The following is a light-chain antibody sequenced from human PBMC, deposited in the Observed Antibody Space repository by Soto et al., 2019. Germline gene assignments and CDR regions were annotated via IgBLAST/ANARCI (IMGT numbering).Light chain of an antibody. CDR1: QIVTNGY. J-gene: IGKJ5*01. CDR3: QQYGHAPIT. V-gene: IGKV3-20*01. Sequence: EIVLTQSPDTLSLSPGERATLSCRASQIVTNGYLAWYQQKRGLAPRLLIYGASDRATGIPDRFSGSGSGTDFTLSIGRLEPEDFAVYYCQQYGHAPITFGQGTRLEIK. CDR2: GAS.